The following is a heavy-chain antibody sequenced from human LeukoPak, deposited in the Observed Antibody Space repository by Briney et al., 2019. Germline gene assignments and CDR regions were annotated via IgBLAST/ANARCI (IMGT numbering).Heavy chain of an antibody. V-gene: IGHV3-23*01. Sequence: GRSLRLSCAPSASTFSSYAMSSVRQAPGKGLEWVSAISGSGGSTYYADSVKGRFTITRDNSKNTLYLQMNSLRAEDTAVYYCAKERRKVDVWGKGTTVTVSS. CDR1: ASTFSSYA. J-gene: IGHJ6*04. CDR3: AKERRKVDV. CDR2: ISGSGGST.